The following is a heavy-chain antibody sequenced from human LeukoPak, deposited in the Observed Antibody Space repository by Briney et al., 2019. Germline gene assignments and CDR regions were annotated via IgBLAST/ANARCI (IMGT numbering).Heavy chain of an antibody. V-gene: IGHV4-31*03. J-gene: IGHJ3*02. CDR2: IYYSGST. Sequence: SETLSLTCTLSGGSISSGGYYWSWIRQHPGKGLEWIGYIYYSGSTYYNPSLKGRVTISVDTSKNQFSLKLSSVTAADTAVYYCARVGTDYGDYSGAFDIWGQGTMVTVSS. D-gene: IGHD4-17*01. CDR1: GGSISSGGYY. CDR3: ARVGTDYGDYSGAFDI.